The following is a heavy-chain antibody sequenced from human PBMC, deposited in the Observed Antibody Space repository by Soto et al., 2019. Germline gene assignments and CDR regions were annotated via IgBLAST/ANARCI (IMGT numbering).Heavy chain of an antibody. CDR2: IYSNGNT. Sequence: EVQLAESGGGLVQPGGSVRLSCAASGLSVSSSYMSWVRQTPGKGLEWVSVIYSNGNTYYADSVNGRFTISRDNSKNTVYLQMNILRDEDTGVYYCAREQPPALYFGMDVWGQGTTVIVSS. CDR1: GLSVSSSY. D-gene: IGHD2-15*01. V-gene: IGHV3-66*01. CDR3: AREQPPALYFGMDV. J-gene: IGHJ6*02.